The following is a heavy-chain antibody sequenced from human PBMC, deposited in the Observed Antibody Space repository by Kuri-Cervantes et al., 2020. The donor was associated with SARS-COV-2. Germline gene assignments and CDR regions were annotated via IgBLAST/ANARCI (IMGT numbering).Heavy chain of an antibody. CDR1: GFTFSSYA. CDR2: ISYDGSNK. Sequence: GGSLRLSCAASGFTFSSYAMHWVRQAPGKGLEWVAVISYDGSNKYYADSVKGRFTISRDNSKNTLYLQMNSPRAEDTAVYYCASLTVTPWGQGTLVTVSS. V-gene: IGHV3-30-3*01. D-gene: IGHD4-17*01. CDR3: ASLTVTP. J-gene: IGHJ5*02.